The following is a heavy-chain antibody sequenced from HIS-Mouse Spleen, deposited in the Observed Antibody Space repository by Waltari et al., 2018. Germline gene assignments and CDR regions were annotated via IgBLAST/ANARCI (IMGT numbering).Heavy chain of an antibody. CDR2: ISGSGGST. Sequence: EVQLLESGGGLVQPGGSLRLPCAASGFAFSSYAMSWVRQAPGKGLEWVSAISGSGGSTYYADSVKGRFTISRDKSKNTLYLQMNSLRAEDTAVYYCAQNYYGSGSYYYWGQGTLVTVSS. CDR3: AQNYYGSGSYYY. V-gene: IGHV3-23*01. J-gene: IGHJ4*02. CDR1: GFAFSSYA. D-gene: IGHD3-10*01.